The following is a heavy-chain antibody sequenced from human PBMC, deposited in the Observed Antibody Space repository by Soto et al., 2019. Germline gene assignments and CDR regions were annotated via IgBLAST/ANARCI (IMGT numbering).Heavy chain of an antibody. D-gene: IGHD3-10*01. V-gene: IGHV3-30*18. CDR2: ISYDGSNK. Sequence: GGSLTLSCAASGFTFSSYGMHWVRQAPGKGLEWVAVISYDGSNKYYADSVKGRFTISRDNSKNTLYLQMNSLRAEDTAVYYCAKGRMVRGATGDYFDYWSLGT. CDR1: GFTFSSYG. J-gene: IGHJ4*02. CDR3: AKGRMVRGATGDYFDY.